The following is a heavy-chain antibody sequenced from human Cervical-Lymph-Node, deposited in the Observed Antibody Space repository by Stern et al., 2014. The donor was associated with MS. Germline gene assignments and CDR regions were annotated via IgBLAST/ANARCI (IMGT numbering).Heavy chain of an antibody. J-gene: IGHJ4*02. CDR2: AWYDGSTA. V-gene: IGHV3-33*01. CDR1: GFTFSSYG. D-gene: IGHD5-24*01. CDR3: ARGHIPYAYNYLFDY. Sequence: VQLVESGGGVVQPGTSLRLSCAASGFTFSSYGMHWVRQAPGKGLEWVALAWYDGSTAYYTNSVKGRFTISRVNSKNTLSLQMNSLAAEDAAVYYCARGHIPYAYNYLFDYWGQGTLVTVSS.